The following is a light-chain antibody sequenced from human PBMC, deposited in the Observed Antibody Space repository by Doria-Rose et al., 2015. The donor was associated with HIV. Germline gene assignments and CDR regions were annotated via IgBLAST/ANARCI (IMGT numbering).Light chain of an antibody. Sequence: DIQVTQSPPSLSASTGDRVTITCRASQTVSTYLNWFQQEPGKAPKLLIYAASRLQSGVPSRFSGSGSGTDFTLTISGLQPGDFATYYCQQTYSSPQWTCGQGKKVE. J-gene: IGKJ1*01. CDR2: AAS. CDR3: QQTYSSPQWT. V-gene: IGKV1-39*01. CDR1: QTVSTY.